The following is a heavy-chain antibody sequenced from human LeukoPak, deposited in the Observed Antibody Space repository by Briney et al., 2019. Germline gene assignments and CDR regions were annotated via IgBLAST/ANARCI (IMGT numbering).Heavy chain of an antibody. CDR3: ATAMTAMVTYYFDY. D-gene: IGHD5-18*01. Sequence: ASVKVSCKVSGYTLTELSMHWVRQAPGKGREWMGGFDPEDGETIYAQKFQGRVTMTEDTSTDTAYMELSSLRSEDTAVYYCATAMTAMVTYYFDYWGQGTLVTVSS. J-gene: IGHJ4*02. CDR2: FDPEDGET. CDR1: GYTLTELS. V-gene: IGHV1-24*01.